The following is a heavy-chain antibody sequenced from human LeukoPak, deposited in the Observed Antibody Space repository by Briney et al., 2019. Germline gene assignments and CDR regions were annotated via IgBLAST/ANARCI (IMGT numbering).Heavy chain of an antibody. D-gene: IGHD3-10*01. V-gene: IGHV3-30*18. J-gene: IGHJ6*02. CDR1: GFTFSSYA. CDR2: ISYDGNNQ. CDR3: AKRDYFGSVGSYYAMDV. Sequence: PGGSLRLSCAASGFTFSSYAMSWVRQAPGKGLEWVAVISYDGNNQYYGDSVKGRFTISRDNSKNTLYLQMNSLGAEDTAVYYCAKRDYFGSVGSYYAMDVWGQGTTVTVSS.